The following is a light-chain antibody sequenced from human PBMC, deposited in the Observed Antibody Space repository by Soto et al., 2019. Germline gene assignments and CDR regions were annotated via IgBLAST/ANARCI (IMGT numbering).Light chain of an antibody. CDR1: QNIDTW. V-gene: IGKV1-5*03. CDR2: TAS. Sequence: DIRMTQSPSTLSASIGDRITISCRASQNIDTWLAWYQQRPGEAPKLLIYTASNLENGVPSRFSGSGSGTAFTLTISSLQPEDFATYYCQQYSDSSRSFGQGTQVE. CDR3: QQYSDSSRS. J-gene: IGKJ1*01.